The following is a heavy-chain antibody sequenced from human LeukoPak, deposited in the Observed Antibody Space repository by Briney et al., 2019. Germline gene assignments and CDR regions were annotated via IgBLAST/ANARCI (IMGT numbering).Heavy chain of an antibody. CDR1: GFTFDDYA. CDR2: ISWNSGSI. Sequence: GRSLRLSCAASGFTFDDYAMHWVRQAPGKGLEWVSGISWNSGSIGYADSVKGRFTISRDNAKNSLYLQMNSLRAEDTALYYCAKDIEMEPRIIDYWGQGTLVTVPS. CDR3: AKDIEMEPRIIDY. D-gene: IGHD5-24*01. J-gene: IGHJ4*02. V-gene: IGHV3-9*01.